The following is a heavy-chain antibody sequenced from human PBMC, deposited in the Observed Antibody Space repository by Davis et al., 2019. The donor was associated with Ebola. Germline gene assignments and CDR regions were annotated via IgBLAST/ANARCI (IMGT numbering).Heavy chain of an antibody. CDR2: IWYDERNK. J-gene: IGHJ6*02. CDR1: GFTFSSYG. Sequence: GESLKISCAASGFTFSSYGMHRVRQAPGKGLEWVAVIWYDERNKYYTDSVKGRFTISRDNSKNTLYLQMNSLRAEDTAVYYCARHGYSGHDYRAYFYGMDVWGQGTTVTVSS. CDR3: ARHGYSGHDYRAYFYGMDV. V-gene: IGHV3-33*01. D-gene: IGHD5-12*01.